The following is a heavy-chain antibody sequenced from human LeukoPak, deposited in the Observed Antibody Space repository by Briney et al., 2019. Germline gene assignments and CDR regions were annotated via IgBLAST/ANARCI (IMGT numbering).Heavy chain of an antibody. CDR3: ARGVYIAAAQYAY. Sequence: PSETLSLTCTVSGGSISSYYWSWIRQPPGKGLEWIGYIYYSGTTNYNPSLKSRVTISVDTSKDQFSLKLSSVTAADTAVYYCARGVYIAAAQYAYWGQGTLVTVSS. CDR1: GGSISSYY. D-gene: IGHD6-13*01. J-gene: IGHJ4*02. V-gene: IGHV4-59*01. CDR2: IYYSGTT.